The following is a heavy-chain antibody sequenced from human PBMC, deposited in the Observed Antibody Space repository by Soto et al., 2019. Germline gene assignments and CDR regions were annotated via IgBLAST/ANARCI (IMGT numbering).Heavy chain of an antibody. CDR3: AKVVRSSGWPRLNWKFDY. J-gene: IGHJ4*02. CDR2: ISGSGGST. V-gene: IGHV3-23*01. Sequence: GGSLRLSCAASGFTFSSYAMSWVRQAPGKGLEWVSAISGSGGSTYYADSVKGRFTISRDNSKNTLYLQMNSLRAEDTAVYYCAKVVRSSGWPRLNWKFDYWGQGTLVTVSS. CDR1: GFTFSSYA. D-gene: IGHD6-19*01.